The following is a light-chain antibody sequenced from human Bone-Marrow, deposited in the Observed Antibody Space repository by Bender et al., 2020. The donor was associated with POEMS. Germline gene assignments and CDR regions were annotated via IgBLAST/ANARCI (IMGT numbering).Light chain of an antibody. J-gene: IGLJ7*01. CDR2: HDN. V-gene: IGLV3-1*01. CDR1: RLGDKF. CDR3: QAWDRTWKPV. Sequence: SYELTQPPSLSVSPGQTVSITCSGDRLGDKFVFWYQQRPGQSPVLVISHDNRRPTGTPERFSGPNAGTTATLTISGTQTWDEADYYWQAWDRTWKPVFGGGTHLSVL.